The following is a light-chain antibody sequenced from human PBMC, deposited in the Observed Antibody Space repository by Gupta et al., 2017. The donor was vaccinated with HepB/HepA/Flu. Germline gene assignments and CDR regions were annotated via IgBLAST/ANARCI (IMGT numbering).Light chain of an antibody. CDR2: KAS. CDR3: QQYNGYSLT. J-gene: IGKJ4*01. V-gene: IGKV1-5*03. Sequence: DIQMTQSPSTLSASVGDTVTITCRASQTLNDWLAWYQQKPGKAPKLLIHKASNLESGVPSRFGGSGSGTEFTLTISSLQPDDFATYYCQQYNGYSLTFGGGTKVEIK. CDR1: QTLNDW.